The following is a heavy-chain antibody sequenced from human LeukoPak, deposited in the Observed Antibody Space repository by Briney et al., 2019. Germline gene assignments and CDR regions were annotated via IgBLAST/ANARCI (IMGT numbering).Heavy chain of an antibody. V-gene: IGHV4-31*03. D-gene: IGHD2-2*02. CDR3: AGVRRYQLLYEDY. Sequence: PSETLSLTCTVSGGSISSGGYYWSWIRQHPGKGLEWIGYIYYSGSTYYNPSLKSRVTISVDTSKNQFSLKLSSVTAADTAVYYCAGVRRYQLLYEDYWGQGTLVTVSS. CDR2: IYYSGST. CDR1: GGSISSGGYY. J-gene: IGHJ4*02.